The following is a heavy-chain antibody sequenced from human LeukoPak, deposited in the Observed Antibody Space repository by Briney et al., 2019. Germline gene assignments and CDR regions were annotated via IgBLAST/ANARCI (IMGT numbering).Heavy chain of an antibody. Sequence: GGSLRLSCAASGFTFSSYGMHWVRQAPGKGLEWVAFIRYDGSNKYYADSVKGRFTISRDNSKNTLYLQMNSLRTEDTAMYYCARAGFRSGPWYFDLWGRGTLVTVSS. V-gene: IGHV3-30*02. CDR3: ARAGFRSGPWYFDL. D-gene: IGHD6-25*01. J-gene: IGHJ2*01. CDR1: GFTFSSYG. CDR2: IRYDGSNK.